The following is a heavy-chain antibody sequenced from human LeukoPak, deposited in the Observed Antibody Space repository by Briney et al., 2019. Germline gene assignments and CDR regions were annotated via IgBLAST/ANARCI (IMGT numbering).Heavy chain of an antibody. CDR3: AKGDSSGWSESFDY. CDR2: IRYDGSNK. J-gene: IGHJ4*02. V-gene: IGHV3-30*02. Sequence: GGSLRLSCAASGFTFSTYGMHWVRQAPGKGLEWVAFIRYDGSNKYYADSVKGRFTIPRENSKNTLYLQMNSLRPEDTAVYYCAKGDSSGWSESFDYWGQGTLVTVSS. D-gene: IGHD6-19*01. CDR1: GFTFSTYG.